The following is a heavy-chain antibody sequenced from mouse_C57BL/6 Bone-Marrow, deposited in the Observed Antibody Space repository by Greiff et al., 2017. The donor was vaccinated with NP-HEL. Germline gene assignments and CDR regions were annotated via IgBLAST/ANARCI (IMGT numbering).Heavy chain of an antibody. J-gene: IGHJ1*03. V-gene: IGHV1-53*01. CDR2: INPSNGGT. CDR3: ARGDYSNYVGYFDV. Sequence: QVQLQQPGTELVKPGASVKLSCKASGYTFTSYWMHWVKQRPGQGLEWIGNINPSNGGTNYNEKFKSKATLTVDKSSSTAYMQLSSLTSEDSAVDYCARGDYSNYVGYFDVWGTGTTVTVSS. D-gene: IGHD2-5*01. CDR1: GYTFTSYW.